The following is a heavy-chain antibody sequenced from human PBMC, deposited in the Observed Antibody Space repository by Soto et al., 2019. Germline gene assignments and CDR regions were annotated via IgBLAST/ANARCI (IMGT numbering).Heavy chain of an antibody. V-gene: IGHV4-4*07. Sequence: SETLSLTCTVSGGSINTYYWNCIRQPAGKGLEWIGRVFSSGATSHNPSLNGRVTMSVDMSKSQFSLRLSSVTAADTAVYYCARVPQRGHNIYSGIMDVWGRGSTVTVSS. D-gene: IGHD3-10*01. CDR3: ARVPQRGHNIYSGIMDV. CDR2: VFSSGAT. J-gene: IGHJ6*02. CDR1: GGSINTYY.